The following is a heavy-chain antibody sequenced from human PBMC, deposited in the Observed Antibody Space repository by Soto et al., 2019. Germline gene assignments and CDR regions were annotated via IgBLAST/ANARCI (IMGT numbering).Heavy chain of an antibody. Sequence: PSETLSLTCTVSGGSISSYYWSWIRQPPGKGLEWIGYIYYSGSTNYNPSLKSRVTISVDTSKNQFSLKLSSVTAADTAVYYCARGFTTITFGYWGQGTLVTVSS. J-gene: IGHJ4*02. D-gene: IGHD5-12*01. CDR2: IYYSGST. CDR3: ARGFTTITFGY. CDR1: GGSISSYY. V-gene: IGHV4-59*01.